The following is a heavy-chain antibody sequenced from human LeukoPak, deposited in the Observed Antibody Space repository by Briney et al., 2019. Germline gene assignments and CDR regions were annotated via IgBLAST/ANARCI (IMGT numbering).Heavy chain of an antibody. CDR1: GGSISSFY. J-gene: IGHJ6*03. CDR2: IDTSGST. CDR3: AIALGGAYYYMDV. D-gene: IGHD3-16*01. Sequence: LETLSLTCTVSGGSISSFYWSWVRQPAGKRLQWIGRIDTSGSTHYNPSLRGRVTMSLDTSKKQFSLKLNSVTVADTAVYYCAIALGGAYYYMDVWGKGTTVTVSS. V-gene: IGHV4-4*07.